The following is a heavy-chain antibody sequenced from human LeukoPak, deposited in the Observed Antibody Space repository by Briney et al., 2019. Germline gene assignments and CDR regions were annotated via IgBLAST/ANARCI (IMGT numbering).Heavy chain of an antibody. J-gene: IGHJ4*02. V-gene: IGHV4-34*01. CDR1: GVSINDYY. CDR3: ARIRCGHSGSICYNH. Sequence: SETLCLTCGVFGVSINDYYWSWIRQSPGKGLEWIGEISHTEGTRYNPSLESRVTMSVGTSENQLSLKLIFVTAADTAVYYCARIRCGHSGSICYNHWGLATLVTVSS. CDR2: ISHTEGT. D-gene: IGHD2-21*01.